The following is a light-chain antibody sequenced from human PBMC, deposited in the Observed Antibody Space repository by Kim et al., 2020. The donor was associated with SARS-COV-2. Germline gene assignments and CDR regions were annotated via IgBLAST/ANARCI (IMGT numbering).Light chain of an antibody. V-gene: IGKV3-11*01. CDR2: DAS. J-gene: IGKJ4*01. CDR1: QDFVTY. CDR3: QQRSEWPLT. Sequence: SLSPGERATPACTSSQDFVTYLGWYQQKPGQAPRLRIWDASNRATGIPARFSGSGSGTDFTLSISSLEPEDSAVYYCQQRSEWPLTFGGGTKLEI.